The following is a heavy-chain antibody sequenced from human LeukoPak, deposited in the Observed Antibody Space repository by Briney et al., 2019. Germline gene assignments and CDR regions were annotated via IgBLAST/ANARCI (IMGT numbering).Heavy chain of an antibody. Sequence: GSLRLSCSASGFTLGSYALGFVRPAPGKGLELVSSIRGNGAATDYADSVKGRFTISRDNSKNTLYLQMNNLRAEDTAVYYCARGIGNILTGPFDYWGQGTLVTVFS. J-gene: IGHJ4*02. CDR1: GFTLGSYA. CDR2: IRGNGAAT. V-gene: IGHV3-23*01. CDR3: ARGIGNILTGPFDY. D-gene: IGHD3-9*01.